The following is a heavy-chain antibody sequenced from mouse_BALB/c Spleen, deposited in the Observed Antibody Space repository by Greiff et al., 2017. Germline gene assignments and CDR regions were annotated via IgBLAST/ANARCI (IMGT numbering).Heavy chain of an antibody. CDR3: ARERDGSSYFDY. V-gene: IGHV5-9-4*01. J-gene: IGHJ2*01. CDR1: GFTFSSYA. D-gene: IGHD1-1*01. CDR2: ISSGGSYT. Sequence: EVKVVESGGGLVKPGGSLKLSCAASGFTFSSYAMSWVRQSPEKRLEWVAEISSGGSYTYYPDTVTGRFTISRDNAKNTLYLEMSSLRSEDTAMYYCARERDGSSYFDYWGQGTTLTVSS.